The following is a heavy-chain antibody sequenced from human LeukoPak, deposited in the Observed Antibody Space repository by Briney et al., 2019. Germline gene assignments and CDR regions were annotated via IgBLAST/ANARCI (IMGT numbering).Heavy chain of an antibody. V-gene: IGHV3-66*01. CDR3: ARDKDSSSWYGY. CDR1: GFTFSSYA. Sequence: GGSLRLSCAASGFTFSSYAMSWVRQAPGKGLEWVSVIYSGGSTYYADSVKGRFTISRDNSKNTLYLQMNSLRAEDTAVYYCARDKDSSSWYGYWGQGTLVIVSS. D-gene: IGHD6-13*01. CDR2: IYSGGST. J-gene: IGHJ4*02.